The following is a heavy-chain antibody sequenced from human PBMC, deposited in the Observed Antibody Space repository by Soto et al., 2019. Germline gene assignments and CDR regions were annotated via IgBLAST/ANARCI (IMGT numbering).Heavy chain of an antibody. CDR2: ISGSGGST. CDR3: AKGYRGYSQYSVDY. D-gene: IGHD5-18*01. CDR1: GFTFSSYA. V-gene: IGHV3-23*01. Sequence: PGGSLRLSCAASGFTFSSYAMSWVRQAPGKGPEWVSAISGSGGSTYYADSVKGRFTISRDNSKNTLYLQMNSLRAEDTAVYYCAKGYRGYSQYSVDYWGQGTLVTVSS. J-gene: IGHJ4*02.